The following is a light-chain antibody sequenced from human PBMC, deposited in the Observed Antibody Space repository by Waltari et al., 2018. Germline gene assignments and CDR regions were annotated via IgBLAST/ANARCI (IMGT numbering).Light chain of an antibody. J-gene: IGKJ4*01. Sequence: IVLTQSPATPSLSPGERATLSCRASQSVSSYLAWYQQKPGQAPRLLIYDASNRATGIPARFSGSGSGTDFTLTISSLEPEDFAVYNCQQRSSWPLTFGGGTKVEIK. CDR2: DAS. CDR1: QSVSSY. V-gene: IGKV3-11*01. CDR3: QQRSSWPLT.